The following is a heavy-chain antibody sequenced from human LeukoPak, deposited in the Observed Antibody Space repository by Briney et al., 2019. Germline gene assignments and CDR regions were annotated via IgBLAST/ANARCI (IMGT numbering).Heavy chain of an antibody. CDR3: TRKQIANTPFGY. D-gene: IGHD3-16*01. Sequence: GGSLRLSCAASGFTYSAYWMHWVRQAPGKGLVWVSRIDGDGSSTNYADSVKGRFTISRDNAKNPLYLQMNSLRAEDTAVYYCTRKQIANTPFGYWGQGTLVTVSS. CDR2: IDGDGSST. V-gene: IGHV3-74*01. CDR1: GFTYSAYW. J-gene: IGHJ4*02.